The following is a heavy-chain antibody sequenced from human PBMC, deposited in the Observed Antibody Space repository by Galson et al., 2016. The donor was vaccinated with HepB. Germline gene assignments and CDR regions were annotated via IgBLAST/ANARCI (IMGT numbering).Heavy chain of an antibody. Sequence: SVKVSCKASGYTFTTSGISWVRQAPGQGLEWMGWISTHSGNTKYAQKFQGGLTLTTDSSTTTAYMELRSLRFDDTALYYCARDVQYRFDSWGQGTLVPVSS. CDR1: GYTFTTSG. V-gene: IGHV1-18*01. J-gene: IGHJ4*02. CDR3: ARDVQYRFDS. CDR2: ISTHSGNT. D-gene: IGHD2/OR15-2a*01.